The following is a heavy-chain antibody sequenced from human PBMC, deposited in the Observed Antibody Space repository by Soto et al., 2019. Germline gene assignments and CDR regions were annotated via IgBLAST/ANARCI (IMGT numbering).Heavy chain of an antibody. CDR3: ARDGTLYDGGAYYYLY. CDR1: GGTFSRYA. Sequence: QVQLVQSGAEVKKPGSSVKVSCKASGGTFSRYALNWVRQAPGQGLEWMGGIIPMFGKANYAQKFQGRVTITADESTSTGYMELRSLISEDTAVCYCARDGTLYDGGAYYYLYWGQGTLVTVSS. D-gene: IGHD3-22*01. V-gene: IGHV1-69*01. CDR2: IIPMFGKA. J-gene: IGHJ4*02.